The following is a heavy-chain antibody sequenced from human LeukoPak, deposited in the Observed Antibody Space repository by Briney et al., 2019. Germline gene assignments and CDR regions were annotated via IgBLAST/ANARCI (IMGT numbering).Heavy chain of an antibody. CDR3: ARISNRPTNPNYDSSGYYISYYYYYMDV. V-gene: IGHV1-18*01. J-gene: IGHJ6*03. D-gene: IGHD3-22*01. Sequence: ASVKVSCKASGYTFTSYGISWVRQAPGQGLEWMGWINPNSGGTNYAQKLQGRVTMTTDTSTSTAYMELRSLRSDDTAVYYCARISNRPTNPNYDSSGYYISYYYYYMDVWGKGTTVTVSS. CDR2: INPNSGGT. CDR1: GYTFTSYG.